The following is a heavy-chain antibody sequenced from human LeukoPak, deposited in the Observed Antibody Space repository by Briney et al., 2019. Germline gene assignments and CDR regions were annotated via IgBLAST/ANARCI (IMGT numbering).Heavy chain of an antibody. CDR1: GYTFTSYG. J-gene: IGHJ4*02. V-gene: IGHV1-18*01. CDR3: ARVGGSGWTKGYFDY. D-gene: IGHD6-19*01. CDR2: ISAYNGNT. Sequence: ASVKVSCKASGYTFTSYGIIWVRQAPGQGLEWMGWISAYNGNTNYAQKLQGRVTMTTDTSTSTAYMELRSLRSDDTAVYYCARVGGSGWTKGYFDYWGQGTLVTVSS.